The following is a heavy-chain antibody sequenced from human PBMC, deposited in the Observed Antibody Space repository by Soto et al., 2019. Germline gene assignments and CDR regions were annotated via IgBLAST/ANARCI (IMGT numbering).Heavy chain of an antibody. V-gene: IGHV1-18*01. J-gene: IGHJ6*02. CDR1: GYTFTSYG. Sequence: GASVKVSCKASGYTFTSYGISWGRQGPGKGLEWMGWISAYNGNTNYAQKLQGRVTMTTDTSTSTAYMELRSLRSDATAVYYCARYVGFDCFPTLSDYSYYGMYVWGQGTTVTVSS. CDR3: ARYVGFDCFPTLSDYSYYGMYV. D-gene: IGHD3-9*01. CDR2: ISAYNGNT.